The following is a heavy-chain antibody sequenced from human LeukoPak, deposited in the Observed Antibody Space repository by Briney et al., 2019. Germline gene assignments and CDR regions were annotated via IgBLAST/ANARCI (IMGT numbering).Heavy chain of an antibody. D-gene: IGHD1-7*01. Sequence: PSETLSLTCAVYGGSFSGYYWSWIRQPPGKGLEWIGEINHSGSTSYNPSLKSRVTISVDTSKNQFSLKLSSVTAADTAVYYCARGFWNYVGWFDPWGQGTLVTVSS. CDR2: INHSGST. V-gene: IGHV4-34*01. CDR1: GGSFSGYY. J-gene: IGHJ5*02. CDR3: ARGFWNYVGWFDP.